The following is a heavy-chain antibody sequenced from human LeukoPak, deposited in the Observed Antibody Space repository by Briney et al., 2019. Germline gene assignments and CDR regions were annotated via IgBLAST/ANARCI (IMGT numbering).Heavy chain of an antibody. Sequence: GGSLRLSCAASGFTFSSYAMSWVRQAPGKGLEWVAVISYDGSNKYYADSVKGRFTISRDNSKNTLYLQMNSLRAEDTAVYYCARDTPGWNYGSGSYYNVPDYWGQGTLVTVSS. CDR3: ARDTPGWNYGSGSYYNVPDY. V-gene: IGHV3-30-3*01. D-gene: IGHD3-10*01. J-gene: IGHJ4*02. CDR1: GFTFSSYA. CDR2: ISYDGSNK.